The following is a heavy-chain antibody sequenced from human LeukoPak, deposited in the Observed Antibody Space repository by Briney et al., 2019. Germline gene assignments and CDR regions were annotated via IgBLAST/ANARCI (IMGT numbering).Heavy chain of an antibody. J-gene: IGHJ4*02. V-gene: IGHV3-23*01. CDR3: AKDWSGSGSFDLFDY. D-gene: IGHD3-3*01. CDR2: ISGSTGST. Sequence: GGSLRLSCAASGFTFSNYAMNWVRQAPGKGLEWVSLISGSTGSTYYADSVKGRFSISRDNSKNTVYLQMNSLRAEDTAVYYCAKDWSGSGSFDLFDYWGQGTLVTVSS. CDR1: GFTFSNYA.